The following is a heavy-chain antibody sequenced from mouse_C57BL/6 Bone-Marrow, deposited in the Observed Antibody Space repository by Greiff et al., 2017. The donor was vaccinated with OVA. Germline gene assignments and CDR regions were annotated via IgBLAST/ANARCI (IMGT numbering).Heavy chain of an antibody. J-gene: IGHJ1*03. CDR1: GYSFTDYN. CDR2: INPNYGTT. Sequence: VHVKQSGPELVKPGASVKISCKASGYSFTDYNMNWVKQSNGKSLEWIGVINPNYGTTSYNQKFKGKATLTVDQSSSTAYMQLNSLTSEDSAVYYCARSLYYPRCFDVWGTGTTVTVSS. D-gene: IGHD1-1*01. V-gene: IGHV1-39*01. CDR3: ARSLYYPRCFDV.